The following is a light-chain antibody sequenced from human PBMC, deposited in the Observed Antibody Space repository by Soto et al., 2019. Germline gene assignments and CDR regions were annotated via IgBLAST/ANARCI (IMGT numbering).Light chain of an antibody. CDR2: GVS. Sequence: EIVLTQSPGTLSLSPGERATLSCRASQSVSSSYLAWYQQKPGQAPRLLIYGVSCRATGIPDRFSGSGSGTDFTLTISRLEPEDFAVYYCQHYVTSPPITFGQGTRLEIK. CDR3: QHYVTSPPIT. V-gene: IGKV3-20*01. CDR1: QSVSSSY. J-gene: IGKJ5*01.